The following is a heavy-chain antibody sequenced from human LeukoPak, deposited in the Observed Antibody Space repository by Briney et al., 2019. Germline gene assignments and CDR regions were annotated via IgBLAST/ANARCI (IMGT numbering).Heavy chain of an antibody. CDR2: ISSGSSTI. V-gene: IGHV3-48*01. D-gene: IGHD3-22*01. CDR1: GFTFRSYS. J-gene: IGHJ4*02. CDR3: AKAQRIITMIVVVITTVPDY. Sequence: GGSLRLSCAASGFTFRSYSMNWVRQAPGKGLEWVSYISSGSSTIYYADSVKGRFTISRDNAKNSLYLQMNSLRAEDTAVYYCAKAQRIITMIVVVITTVPDYWGQGTLVTVSS.